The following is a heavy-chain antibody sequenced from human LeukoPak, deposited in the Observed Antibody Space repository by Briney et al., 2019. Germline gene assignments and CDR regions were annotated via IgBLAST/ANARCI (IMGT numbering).Heavy chain of an antibody. V-gene: IGHV3-23*01. CDR3: AKYWFSSSWFDY. Sequence: GGSLRLSCAASGFTFSSYAMSWVRQAPGKGLEWVSAISGSGGSTYYADSVKGRFTTSRDNSKNTLYLQMNSLRAEDTAVYYCAKYWFSSSWFDYWGQGTLVTVSS. CDR1: GFTFSSYA. CDR2: ISGSGGST. J-gene: IGHJ4*02. D-gene: IGHD6-13*01.